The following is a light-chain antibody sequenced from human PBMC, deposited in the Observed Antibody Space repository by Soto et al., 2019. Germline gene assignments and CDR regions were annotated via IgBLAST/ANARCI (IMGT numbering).Light chain of an antibody. J-gene: IGKJ5*01. CDR3: QQYSSSPIT. CDR2: DAT. Sequence: EVVMTQSPATLSVSPGERATLSCKASQSVRNNLVWYLQKPGQAPRPIIYDATTRATGIPVRFSGSGSGTEFTLTISSLQSEDVGVYYCQQYSSSPITFGQGTRLEIK. CDR1: QSVRNN. V-gene: IGKV3-15*01.